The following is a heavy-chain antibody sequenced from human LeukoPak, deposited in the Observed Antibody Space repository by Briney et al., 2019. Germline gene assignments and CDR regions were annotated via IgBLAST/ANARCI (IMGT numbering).Heavy chain of an antibody. J-gene: IGHJ4*02. Sequence: PSETLSLTCAVYGGSFSGYYWSWIRQPPGKGLEGIGEINHSGSTNYNPSLKTRVTISVDTPKNQFSLKLSSVTAADTAVYYCARGYCTNAVCSLGPTQAWGRGTLVTVSS. CDR3: ARGYCTNAVCSLGPTQA. D-gene: IGHD2-8*01. CDR1: GGSFSGYY. V-gene: IGHV4-34*01. CDR2: INHSGST.